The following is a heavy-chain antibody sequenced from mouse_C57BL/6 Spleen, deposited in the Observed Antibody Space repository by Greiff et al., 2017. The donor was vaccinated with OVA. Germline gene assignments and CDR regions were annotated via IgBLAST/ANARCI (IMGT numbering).Heavy chain of an antibody. CDR2: INYDGSST. CDR1: GFTFSDYY. Sequence: EVNVVESEGGLVQPGSSMKLSCTASGFTFSDYYMAWVRQVPEKGLEWVANINYDGSSTYYLDSLKSRFIISRDNAKNILYLQMSSLKSEDTATYYCARGAAGAMDYWGQGTSVTVSS. CDR3: ARGAAGAMDY. J-gene: IGHJ4*01. V-gene: IGHV5-16*01.